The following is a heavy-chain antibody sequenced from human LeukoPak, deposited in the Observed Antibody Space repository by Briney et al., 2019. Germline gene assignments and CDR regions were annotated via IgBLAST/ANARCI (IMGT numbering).Heavy chain of an antibody. CDR2: INSDGSST. Sequence: PGGSLRLSCAASGFTFSSYWMHWVRQAPGKGLVWVSRINSDGSSTSYADSVKGRFTISRDNAKNTLYLQMNSLRAEDTAVYYCARHYYGSGTNWFDPWGQGTLVTVSS. J-gene: IGHJ5*02. CDR1: GFTFSSYW. D-gene: IGHD3-10*01. V-gene: IGHV3-74*01. CDR3: ARHYYGSGTNWFDP.